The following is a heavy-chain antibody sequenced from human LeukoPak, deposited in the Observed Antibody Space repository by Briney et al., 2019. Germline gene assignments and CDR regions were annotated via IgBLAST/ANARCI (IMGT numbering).Heavy chain of an antibody. J-gene: IGHJ4*02. CDR1: GFTFSSYA. D-gene: IGHD3-3*01. V-gene: IGHV3-23*01. Sequence: PGGSLRLSCAASGFTFSSYAMSWVRQAPGKGLEWVSGIRGSGGSTYYADSVKGRFTISRDNSKNTLYLQMNSLRAEDTAVYYCAKDPRTIPYPIDYWGQGTLVTVSS. CDR2: IRGSGGST. CDR3: AKDPRTIPYPIDY.